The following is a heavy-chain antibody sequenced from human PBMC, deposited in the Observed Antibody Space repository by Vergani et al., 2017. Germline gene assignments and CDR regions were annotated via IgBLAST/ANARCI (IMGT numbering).Heavy chain of an antibody. CDR1: GGSISSSSYY. D-gene: IGHD6-6*01. V-gene: IGHV4-39*01. CDR2: IYYSGST. J-gene: IGHJ6*02. CDR3: GRDXSSSVAGGVYYYYYGMDV. Sequence: QLQLQESGPGLVKPSETLSLTCTVSGGSISSSSYYWGWIRQPPGKGLEWIGSIYYSGSTYYNPSLKSRVTISVDTSKNQFSLKLSSVTAADTAVYYCGRDXSSSVAGGVYYYYYGMDVWGQGTTVTVSS.